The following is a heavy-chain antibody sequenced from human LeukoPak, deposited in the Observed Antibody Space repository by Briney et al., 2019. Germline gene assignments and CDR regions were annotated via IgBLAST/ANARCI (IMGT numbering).Heavy chain of an antibody. CDR1: GYTFTSYG. V-gene: IGHV1-69*13. Sequence: GASVKVSCKASGYTFTSYGISWVRQAPGQGLEWMGGIIPIFGTANYAQKFQGRVTITADESTSTAYMELSSLRSEDTAVYYCARAVDYYYYYYMDVWGKGTTVTISS. D-gene: IGHD4-23*01. J-gene: IGHJ6*03. CDR2: IIPIFGTA. CDR3: ARAVDYYYYYYMDV.